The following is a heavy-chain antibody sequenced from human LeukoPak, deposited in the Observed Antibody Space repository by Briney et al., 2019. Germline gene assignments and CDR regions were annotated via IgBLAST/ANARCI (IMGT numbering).Heavy chain of an antibody. V-gene: IGHV4-34*01. CDR3: ASPPRYYYGSKGYFDH. D-gene: IGHD1-26*01. CDR1: GGSFSGYY. CDR2: IHQSGST. Sequence: SETLSLTCGVYGGSFSGYYWSWIRQSPGKGLEWIGEIHQSGSTNYNPSLKSRLTITIDTSKNQFSLKLSSVTTADTAVYYCASPPRYYYGSKGYFDHWGQGTLVTVSS. J-gene: IGHJ4*02.